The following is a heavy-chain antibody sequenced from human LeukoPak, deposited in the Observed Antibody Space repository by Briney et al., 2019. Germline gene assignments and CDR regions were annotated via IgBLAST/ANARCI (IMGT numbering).Heavy chain of an antibody. D-gene: IGHD5-18*01. J-gene: IGHJ6*03. CDR2: IWFDGSNK. CDR1: AFTYSIVA. V-gene: IGHV3-33*01. CDR3: ARGRDTGMVADPSYHMDV. Sequence: LSLSCAASAFTYSIVAMQWVRHAPRKRLERGAVIWFDGSNKYYGDSVKGRFTISRDNSKNTLHLQMNSLRAEDTAVYYCARGRDTGMVADPSYHMDVWGKGTTVTVSS.